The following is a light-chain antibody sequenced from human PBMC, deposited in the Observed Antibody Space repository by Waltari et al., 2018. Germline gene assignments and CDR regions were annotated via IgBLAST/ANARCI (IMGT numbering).Light chain of an antibody. V-gene: IGKV1-27*01. Sequence: DIQMTQSPSSLSASVGDRVIITCRASQGISTHLPWYQKKPGKVPRLLIFGTSTLQSGVPSRFSGSGFGTEFTLIISSLQTEDVASYYCQNYDRAPWTFGQGTKVEIK. J-gene: IGKJ1*01. CDR3: QNYDRAPWT. CDR1: QGISTH. CDR2: GTS.